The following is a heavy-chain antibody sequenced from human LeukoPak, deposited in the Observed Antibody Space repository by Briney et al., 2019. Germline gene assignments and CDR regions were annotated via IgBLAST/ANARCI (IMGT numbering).Heavy chain of an antibody. Sequence: SETLSLTCTVSGGSISSSSYYWGWIRQPPGKGLEWIGSIYYSGSTYYNPSLKSRVTISVDTSKNQFSLKLSSVTAADTAVYYCASYYSRQVGFDYWGQGTLVTVSS. CDR2: IYYSGST. CDR1: GGSISSSSYY. J-gene: IGHJ4*02. V-gene: IGHV4-39*01. CDR3: ASYYSRQVGFDY. D-gene: IGHD3-10*01.